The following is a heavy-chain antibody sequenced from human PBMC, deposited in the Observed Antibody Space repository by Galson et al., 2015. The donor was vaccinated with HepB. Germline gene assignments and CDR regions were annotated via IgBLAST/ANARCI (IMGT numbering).Heavy chain of an antibody. CDR3: ARGRELWFGELSAFDI. J-gene: IGHJ3*02. Sequence: QSGAEVKKPGASVKVSCKASGYTFTSYDINWVRQATGQGLEWMGWMNPNSGNTGYAQKFQGRVTMTRNTSISTAYMELSSLRSEDTAVYYCARGRELWFGELSAFDIWGQGTMVTVSS. CDR2: MNPNSGNT. V-gene: IGHV1-8*01. CDR1: GYTFTSYD. D-gene: IGHD3-10*01.